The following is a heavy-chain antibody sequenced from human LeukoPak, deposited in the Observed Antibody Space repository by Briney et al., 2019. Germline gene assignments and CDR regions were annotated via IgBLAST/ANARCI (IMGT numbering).Heavy chain of an antibody. Sequence: ASVKVSCKASGYTFTSYGISWVRQAPGQGLEWMGWINPNSGGTNYAQTFQGRVTMTRDTSISTAYMDLSRLRSDDTAVYYCARHDNSGWYSVNYWGQGTLVTVSS. CDR2: INPNSGGT. V-gene: IGHV1-2*02. D-gene: IGHD6-19*01. CDR3: ARHDNSGWYSVNY. CDR1: GYTFTSYG. J-gene: IGHJ4*02.